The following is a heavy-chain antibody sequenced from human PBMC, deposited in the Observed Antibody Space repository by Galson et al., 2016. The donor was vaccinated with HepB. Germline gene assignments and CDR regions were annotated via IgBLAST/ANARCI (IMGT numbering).Heavy chain of an antibody. CDR2: DSMDGRRK. CDR1: GFTFNRRG. V-gene: IGHV3-30*18. Sequence: SLRLSCAGSGFTFNRRGMHWVRQAPGKGLEWVAADSMDGRRKFYADSVKGRFTISRDNSNNMLFLQMSSLRVDDTAVYYCAKRHEYCPPVGCSVDSWGQGTLVSVSS. D-gene: IGHD2/OR15-2a*01. J-gene: IGHJ4*02. CDR3: AKRHEYCPPVGCSVDS.